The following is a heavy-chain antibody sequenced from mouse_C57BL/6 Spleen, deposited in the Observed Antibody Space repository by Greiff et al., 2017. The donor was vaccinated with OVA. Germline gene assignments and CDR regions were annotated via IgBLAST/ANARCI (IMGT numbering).Heavy chain of an antibody. J-gene: IGHJ3*01. CDR3: AKGGAEATLAWFAY. Sequence: QVQLKESGPGLVQPSQSLSITCTVSGFSLTSYGVHWVRQSPGKGLEWLGVIWSGGSTDYNAAFMSRLSITKDNSKSQVFFKMNSLQADDTAIYYCAKGGAEATLAWFAYWGQGTLVTVSA. D-gene: IGHD3-2*02. CDR1: GFSLTSYG. V-gene: IGHV2-5*01. CDR2: IWSGGST.